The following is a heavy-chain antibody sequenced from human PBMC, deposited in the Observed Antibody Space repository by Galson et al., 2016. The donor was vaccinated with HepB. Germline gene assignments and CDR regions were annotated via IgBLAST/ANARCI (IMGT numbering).Heavy chain of an antibody. Sequence: SVKVSCKASGGTFSSYGISWVRQAPGQGLEWMGGIIPVFGRATYAQKFQGRVTITADESTTTAYMELSSLRSDDTAVYYCARDPLLEWLIPDYFYYMDVWGKGTTVTVSS. CDR3: ARDPLLEWLIPDYFYYMDV. CDR1: GGTFSSYG. CDR2: IIPVFGRA. J-gene: IGHJ6*03. V-gene: IGHV1-69*13. D-gene: IGHD6-19*01.